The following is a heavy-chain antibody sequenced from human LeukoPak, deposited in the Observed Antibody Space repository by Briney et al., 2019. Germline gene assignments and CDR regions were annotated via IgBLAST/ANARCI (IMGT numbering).Heavy chain of an antibody. CDR2: INHSGST. Sequence: SETLSLTCAVYGGSFSGYYWSWIRQPPGKGLEWIGEINHSGSTNYNPSLTSRVTISVDTSKNQFSLKLSSVTAADTAVYYCARWGNSPVAYGWFDPWGQGTLVTVSS. J-gene: IGHJ5*02. CDR3: ARWGNSPVAYGWFDP. D-gene: IGHD2-8*02. CDR1: GGSFSGYY. V-gene: IGHV4-34*01.